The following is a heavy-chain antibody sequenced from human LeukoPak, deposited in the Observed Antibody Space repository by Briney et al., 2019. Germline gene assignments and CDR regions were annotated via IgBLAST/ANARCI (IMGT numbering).Heavy chain of an antibody. V-gene: IGHV3-23*01. Sequence: GGSLRLSCAASGFTFSGYAMNWVRQAPRKGPEWLSSLGGNNIHTKSADFVKGRFTISRDNSKNMLYLQMNSLRAEDTAVYYCARAMAYCGDDCYERGYYFDYWGQGTQVTVSS. CDR3: ARAMAYCGDDCYERGYYFDY. CDR1: GFTFSGYA. J-gene: IGHJ4*02. CDR2: LGGNNIHT. D-gene: IGHD2-21*02.